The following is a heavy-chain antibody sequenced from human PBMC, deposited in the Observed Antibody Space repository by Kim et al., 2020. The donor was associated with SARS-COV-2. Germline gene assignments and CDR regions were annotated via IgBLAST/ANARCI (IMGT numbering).Heavy chain of an antibody. CDR2: DGNGK. CDR3: TRAGGWY. Sequence: DGNGKNYGDSVKGRFTISRDNAKNSLYLQMNRLRVEDTAVYYCTRAGGWYWGQGSLVTVSS. D-gene: IGHD3-16*01. V-gene: IGHV3-7*03. J-gene: IGHJ4*02.